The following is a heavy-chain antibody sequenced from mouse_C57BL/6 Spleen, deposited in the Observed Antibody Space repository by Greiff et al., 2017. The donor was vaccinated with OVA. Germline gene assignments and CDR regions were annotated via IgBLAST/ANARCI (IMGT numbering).Heavy chain of an antibody. Sequence: EVQLVESGGDLVKPGGSLKLSCAASGFTFSSYGMSWVRQTPDKRLEWVATISSGGSYTYYPDSVKGRFTISRDNAKNTLYLQMSSLKSEDTAMYYCARQGYGYFDVWGTGTTVTVSS. CDR1: GFTFSSYG. CDR3: ARQGYGYFDV. CDR2: ISSGGSYT. J-gene: IGHJ1*03. V-gene: IGHV5-6*01.